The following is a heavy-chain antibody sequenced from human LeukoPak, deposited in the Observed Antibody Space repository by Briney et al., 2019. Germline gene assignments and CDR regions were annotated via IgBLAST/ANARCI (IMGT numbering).Heavy chain of an antibody. V-gene: IGHV4-59*01. CDR2: IYYSGST. CDR1: GGSISSYY. Sequence: PSETLSLTCTVSGGSISSYYWSWIRQPPGKGLEWIGYIYYSGSTNYNPSLKSRVTISVDTSKNQFSLKLSSVPAADTAVYYCARDAVPAAMAGANWFDPWGQGTLVTVSS. J-gene: IGHJ5*02. CDR3: ARDAVPAAMAGANWFDP. D-gene: IGHD2-2*01.